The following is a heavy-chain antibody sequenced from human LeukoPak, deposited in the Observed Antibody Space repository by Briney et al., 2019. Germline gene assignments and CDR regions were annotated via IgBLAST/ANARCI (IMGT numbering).Heavy chain of an antibody. CDR2: IYYSGST. J-gene: IGHJ4*02. Sequence: SETLSLTCAVSGASISGSGYYWSWIRQPPGKGLEWIGYIYYSGSTNYNPSLKSRVTISVVTSKNHFSLNLKLSSVTATDTAVYYCARIAYSGYDFRGGADYWGQGTLVTVSS. V-gene: IGHV4-61*03. CDR3: ARIAYSGYDFRGGADY. CDR1: GASISGSGYY. D-gene: IGHD5-12*01.